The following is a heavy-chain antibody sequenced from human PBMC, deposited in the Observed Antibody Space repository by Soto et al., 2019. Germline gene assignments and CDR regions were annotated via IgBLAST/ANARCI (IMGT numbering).Heavy chain of an antibody. D-gene: IGHD3-22*01. CDR3: SRDYYGPGPD. V-gene: IGHV3-7*04. Sequence: EVQLVESGGGLVQPGGSLRLSCVASGLTLSRYWMSWVRQAPGKGLEWVANIKEDGGKTYYVDSVKGRFTISRANAKTSVYLQMNSLRVEDTAVYYCSRDYYGPGPDWGQGTLVIVSS. CDR1: GLTLSRYW. CDR2: IKEDGGKT. J-gene: IGHJ4*02.